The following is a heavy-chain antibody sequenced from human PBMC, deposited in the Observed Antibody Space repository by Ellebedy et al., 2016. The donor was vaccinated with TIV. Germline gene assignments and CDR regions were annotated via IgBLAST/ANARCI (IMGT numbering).Heavy chain of an antibody. CDR2: ISYDGSNK. Sequence: GGSLRLSCAASGFTFSSYGMHWVRQAPGKGLEWVAVISYDGSNKYYADSVKGRFTISRDNSKNTLYLQMNSLRAEDTAVYYCARDMGAHSNYPSLYYYYYYGMDVWGQGTTVTVSS. D-gene: IGHD4-11*01. J-gene: IGHJ6*02. V-gene: IGHV3-30*03. CDR3: ARDMGAHSNYPSLYYYYYYGMDV. CDR1: GFTFSSYG.